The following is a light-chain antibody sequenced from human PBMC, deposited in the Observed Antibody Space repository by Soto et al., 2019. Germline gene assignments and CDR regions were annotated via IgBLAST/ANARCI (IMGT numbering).Light chain of an antibody. CDR3: SSYTNVV. CDR1: SSDVGGYNY. Sequence: QSVLTQPASVSGSPGQSITISCTGTSSDVGGYNYVSWYQQHPGKAPKLMIYDVSNRPSGVSNRFSGSKSGNTASLTISGLQAEDEAEYYCSSYTNVVFGGGTKLTVL. CDR2: DVS. J-gene: IGLJ2*01. V-gene: IGLV2-14*01.